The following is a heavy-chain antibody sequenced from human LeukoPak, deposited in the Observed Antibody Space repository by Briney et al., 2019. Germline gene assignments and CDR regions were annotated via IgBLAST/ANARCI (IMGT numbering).Heavy chain of an antibody. Sequence: PSETLSLTCTVSGDSIISDDYYWSWIRQPPGKGLEWIGEINHSGSTNYNPSLKSRVTISVDTSKNQFSLKLSSVTAADTAVYYCARGSATMVRGEYFDYWGQGTLVTVSS. V-gene: IGHV4-34*01. CDR3: ARGSATMVRGEYFDY. D-gene: IGHD3-10*01. CDR2: INHSGST. J-gene: IGHJ4*02. CDR1: GDSIISDDYY.